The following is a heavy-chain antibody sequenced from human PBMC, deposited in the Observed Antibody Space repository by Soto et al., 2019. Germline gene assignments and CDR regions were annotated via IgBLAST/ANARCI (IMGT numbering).Heavy chain of an antibody. V-gene: IGHV5-51*01. Sequence: SLKISCKGSGYSFTSYWIGWVRQMPGKGLEWMGIIYPGDSDTRYSPSFQGQVTISADKSISTAYLQWSSLKASDTAMYYCARRSATTPAYYYGMDVWGQGTTVTVSS. D-gene: IGHD1-26*01. CDR2: IYPGDSDT. CDR1: GYSFTSYW. CDR3: ARRSATTPAYYYGMDV. J-gene: IGHJ6*02.